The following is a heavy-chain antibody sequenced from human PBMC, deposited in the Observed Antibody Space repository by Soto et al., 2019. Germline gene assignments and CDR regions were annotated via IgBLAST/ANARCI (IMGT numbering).Heavy chain of an antibody. CDR1: GFTFSNFA. D-gene: IGHD3-10*01. Sequence: EVQLLESGGGLVQPGGSLKLSCAASGFTFSNFAMNWVRQAPGKGPEWVSLINSGGTSTYYADSVNGRFTVSRDNSINTVFLQMGSLGGEDTAVYFCTRGHTTAVSIHGVVDSWAQGTLVTVSS. CDR2: INSGGTST. J-gene: IGHJ4*02. CDR3: TRGHTTAVSIHGVVDS. V-gene: IGHV3-23*03.